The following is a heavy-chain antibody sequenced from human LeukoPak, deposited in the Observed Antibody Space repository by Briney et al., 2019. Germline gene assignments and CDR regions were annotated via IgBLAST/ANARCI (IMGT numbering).Heavy chain of an antibody. CDR2: INPSGGST. CDR3: ARQGRGFDY. CDR1: GYTFTSYY. Sequence: GASVTVSCKASGYTFTSYYMHWVRQAPGQGLEWMGIINPSGGSTSYAQKLQGRVTMTTDTSTSTAYMELRSLRSDDTAVYYCARQGRGFDYWGQGTLVTVSS. D-gene: IGHD1-26*01. J-gene: IGHJ4*02. V-gene: IGHV1-46*01.